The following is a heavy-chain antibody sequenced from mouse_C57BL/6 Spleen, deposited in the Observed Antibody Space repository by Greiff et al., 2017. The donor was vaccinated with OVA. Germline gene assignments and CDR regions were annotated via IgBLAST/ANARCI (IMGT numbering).Heavy chain of an antibody. D-gene: IGHD2-4*01. J-gene: IGHJ4*01. CDR2: IRSKSSNYAT. V-gene: IGHV10-3*01. CDR1: GFTFNTYA. CDR3: VGPYDYDGDYYAMDY. Sequence: EVQGVESGGGLVQPKGSLKLSCAASGFTFNTYAMHWVRQAPGKGLEWVARIRSKSSNYATYYADSVKDRFTISSDDSQSMLYLQMNNLKTEDTAMYYCVGPYDYDGDYYAMDYWGQGTSVTVSS.